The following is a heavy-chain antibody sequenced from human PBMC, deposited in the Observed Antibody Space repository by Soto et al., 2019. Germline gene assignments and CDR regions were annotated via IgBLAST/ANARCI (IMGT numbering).Heavy chain of an antibody. V-gene: IGHV4-31*03. CDR1: GGSVNSGGYH. CDR2: IYYSGST. CDR3: ARVPIPNWNYYGMDV. D-gene: IGHD1-1*01. J-gene: IGHJ6*02. Sequence: PSETLSLTCTVSGGSVNSGGYHWSWIRQHPGKGLEWIGDIYYSGSTYYNPSLKSRVTISIDTSTNHFSLHLSALTAADTAVYYCARVPIPNWNYYGMDVWGQGTTVTVSS.